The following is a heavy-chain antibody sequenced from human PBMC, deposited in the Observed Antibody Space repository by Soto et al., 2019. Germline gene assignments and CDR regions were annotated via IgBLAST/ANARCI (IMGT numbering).Heavy chain of an antibody. J-gene: IGHJ6*02. V-gene: IGHV3-23*01. D-gene: IGHD3-3*01. CDR3: AKDRAGYDFWSGYYSPHYYYGMDV. CDR2: ISGSGGST. Sequence: GGSLRLSCAASGFTFSSYSMNWVRQAPGKGLEWVSAISGSGGSTYYADSVKGRFTISRDNSKNTLYLQMNSLRAEDTAVYYCAKDRAGYDFWSGYYSPHYYYGMDVWGQGTTVTVS. CDR1: GFTFSSYS.